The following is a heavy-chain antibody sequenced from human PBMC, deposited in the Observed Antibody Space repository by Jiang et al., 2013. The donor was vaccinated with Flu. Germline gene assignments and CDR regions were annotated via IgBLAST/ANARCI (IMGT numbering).Heavy chain of an antibody. CDR2: IGGSGATT. CDR1: GFIFSNYG. Sequence: VQLVESGGGLVQPGGSLRLSCAASGFIFSNYGMTWVRQAPGKGLEWVSAIGGSGATTYYADSVKGRFTISRDNSMNTLYLQMNSLRAEDTAVYYCAKIPRYCTTAACYEDWGQGALVTVSS. J-gene: IGHJ4*02. CDR3: AKIPRYCTTAACYED. V-gene: IGHV3-23*04. D-gene: IGHD2-8*01.